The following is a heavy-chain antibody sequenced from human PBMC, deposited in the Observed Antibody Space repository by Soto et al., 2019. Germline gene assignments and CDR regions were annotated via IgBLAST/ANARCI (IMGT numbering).Heavy chain of an antibody. CDR1: GFTLSSYG. Sequence: PGGALRLSCAASGFTLSSYGMQLVRQAPGKGLEWVAVIWYDGSNKYYADSVKGRFTISRDNSKNTLYLQMNSLRAEDTAVYYCARDGCSGGSCYLYYYYGMDVWGQGTTVTVSS. D-gene: IGHD2-15*01. J-gene: IGHJ6*02. CDR3: ARDGCSGGSCYLYYYYGMDV. CDR2: IWYDGSNK. V-gene: IGHV3-33*01.